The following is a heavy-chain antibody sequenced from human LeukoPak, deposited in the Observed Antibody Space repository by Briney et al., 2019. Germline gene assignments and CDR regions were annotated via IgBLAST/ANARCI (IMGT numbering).Heavy chain of an antibody. CDR3: AREDSGGYSLDS. V-gene: IGHV3-33*01. CDR2: RWHDGSKI. J-gene: IGHJ4*02. Sequence: GRSLRLSCAASGFTFSSYGMHWVRQAPGKGLEWVAIRWHDGSKIYYADSVKGRFTISRDSAKNTLDLQMNSLTLEDTAVYYCAREDSGGYSLDSWGQGTLVTVSS. CDR1: GFTFSSYG. D-gene: IGHD3-22*01.